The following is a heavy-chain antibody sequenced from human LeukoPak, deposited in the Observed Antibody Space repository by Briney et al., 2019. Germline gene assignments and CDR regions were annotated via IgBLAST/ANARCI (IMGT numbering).Heavy chain of an antibody. J-gene: IGHJ4*02. CDR3: ASEYCSGGSCQFDY. D-gene: IGHD2-15*01. Sequence: ASVKVSCKASGGTFSSYAISWVRQAPGQGLEWMGGIIPIFGTANYAQKFQGRVTITADESTSTAYMELSSLRSEGTAVYYCASEYCSGGSCQFDYWGQGTLVTVSS. CDR2: IIPIFGTA. V-gene: IGHV1-69*13. CDR1: GGTFSSYA.